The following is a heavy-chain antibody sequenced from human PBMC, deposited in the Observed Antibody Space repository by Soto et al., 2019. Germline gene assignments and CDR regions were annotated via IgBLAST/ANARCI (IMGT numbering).Heavy chain of an antibody. CDR2: IGGSGASA. CDR1: GFNFSASA. CDR3: VXDSDAAGRDY. Sequence: PGGSLRLSCAALGFNFSASAMIWVRQAPGKGLQWVSAIGGSGASAFYADSVQGRFTISRDNSKDTLYLQMNSLRVEDTAVYYCVXDSDAAGRDYWGQGT. D-gene: IGHD6-19*01. V-gene: IGHV3-23*01. J-gene: IGHJ4*02.